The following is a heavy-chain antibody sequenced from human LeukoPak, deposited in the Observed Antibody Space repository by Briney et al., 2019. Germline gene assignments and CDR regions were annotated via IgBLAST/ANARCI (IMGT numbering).Heavy chain of an antibody. CDR3: ARPYYDTSSYYYPFDY. J-gene: IGHJ4*02. D-gene: IGHD3-22*01. V-gene: IGHV4-34*01. CDR2: INHSGST. CDR1: GGSFSGYY. Sequence: PSETLSFTCAAYGGSFSGYYWSWIRQPPGKGLEWVGEINHSGSTNYNPSLKSRVTISVDTSKNQFSLKLSSVTAADTAVYYCARPYYDTSSYYYPFDYWGQGTLVIVSS.